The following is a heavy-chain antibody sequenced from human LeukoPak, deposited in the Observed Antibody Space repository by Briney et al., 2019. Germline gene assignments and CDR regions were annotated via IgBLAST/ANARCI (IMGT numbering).Heavy chain of an antibody. D-gene: IGHD2-15*01. Sequence: HPGGSLRLSCAASGFTFSSYAVSWVRQAPGKGLEWVSAISGSVGSTYYADSVKGRFTISRDNSKNTLYLQMNSLRAEDTAVYYCAKGCSGGSCYSGHFDYWGQGTLVTVSS. J-gene: IGHJ4*02. CDR1: GFTFSSYA. CDR2: ISGSVGST. CDR3: AKGCSGGSCYSGHFDY. V-gene: IGHV3-23*01.